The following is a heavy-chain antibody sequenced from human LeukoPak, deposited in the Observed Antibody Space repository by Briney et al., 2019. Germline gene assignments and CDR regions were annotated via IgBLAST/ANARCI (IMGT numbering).Heavy chain of an antibody. J-gene: IGHJ4*02. V-gene: IGHV3-33*08. D-gene: IGHD3-22*01. CDR2: IWYDGSNK. CDR3: LRWYYYDSSGYYYFDY. Sequence: GGSLRLSCAASGFTFSDYYMSWVRQAPGKGLEWVAVIWYDGSNKYYADSVKGRFTISRDNSKNTLYLQMNSLRAEDTAVYYCLRWYYYDSSGYYYFDYWGQGTLVTVSS. CDR1: GFTFSDYY.